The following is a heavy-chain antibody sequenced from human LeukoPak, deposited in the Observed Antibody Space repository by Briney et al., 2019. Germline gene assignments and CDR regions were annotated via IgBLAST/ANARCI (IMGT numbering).Heavy chain of an antibody. V-gene: IGHV3-74*01. CDR3: ATQLVGTTFGAFDI. J-gene: IGHJ3*02. Sequence: PGGSLRLSCAASGFTFSRYWMHWVRQAPGKGLVWFSRINSDGSSTSYADSVKGRFTISRDNAKNTLYLQINSLRAEDTAVYYCATQLVGTTFGAFDIWGQGTMVTVSS. CDR2: INSDGSST. CDR1: GFTFSRYW. D-gene: IGHD1-26*01.